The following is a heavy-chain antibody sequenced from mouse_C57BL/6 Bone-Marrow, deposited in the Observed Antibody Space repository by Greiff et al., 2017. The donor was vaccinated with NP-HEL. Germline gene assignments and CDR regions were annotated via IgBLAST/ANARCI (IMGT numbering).Heavy chain of an antibody. J-gene: IGHJ3*01. V-gene: IGHV5-6*01. CDR2: ISSGGSDT. Sequence: EVQVVESGGDLVKPGGSLKLSCAASGFTFSSYGMSWVRQTPDKRLEWVATISSGGSDTYYPDSVTGRFTISGDNAKNTLYLQMSSLKSEDTAMYYCASPYDYDVAWFAYGGQGTMVTVSA. D-gene: IGHD2-4*01. CDR3: ASPYDYDVAWFAY. CDR1: GFTFSSYG.